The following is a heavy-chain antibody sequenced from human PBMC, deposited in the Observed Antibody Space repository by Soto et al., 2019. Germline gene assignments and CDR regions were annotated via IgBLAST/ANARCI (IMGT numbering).Heavy chain of an antibody. J-gene: IGHJ6*02. CDR2: INHSGST. CDR3: ARSGSSRPYFYYGMDV. D-gene: IGHD6-6*01. V-gene: IGHV4-34*01. CDR1: GGSFSGYY. Sequence: SETLSLTCAVYGGSFSGYYWGWIRQPPGKGLEWIGEINHSGSTNYNPSLKSRVTISVDTSKNQFSLKLSSVTAADTAVYYCARSGSSRPYFYYGMDVWGQGTTVTVS.